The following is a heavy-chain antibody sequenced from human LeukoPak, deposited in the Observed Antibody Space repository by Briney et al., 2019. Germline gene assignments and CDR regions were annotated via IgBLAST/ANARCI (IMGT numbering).Heavy chain of an antibody. Sequence: GGSLRLSCAASGFTFSSYWMSWVRRAPGKGLEWVANIKQDGSEKYYVDSVKGRFTISRDNAKNSLYLQMNSLRAEDTAVYYCARAYYDILTGSNWFDLWGQGTLVTVSS. CDR2: IKQDGSEK. D-gene: IGHD3-9*01. V-gene: IGHV3-7*01. J-gene: IGHJ5*02. CDR3: ARAYYDILTGSNWFDL. CDR1: GFTFSSYW.